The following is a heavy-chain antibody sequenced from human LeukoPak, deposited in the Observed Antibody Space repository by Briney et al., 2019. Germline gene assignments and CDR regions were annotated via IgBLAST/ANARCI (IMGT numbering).Heavy chain of an antibody. J-gene: IGHJ4*02. D-gene: IGHD3-9*01. V-gene: IGHV4-39*02. CDR3: AKDQRRYFDWLSLYYFDY. Sequence: SETLSLTCTVSGGSISSSSFYWGWIRQPPGKGLEWIGSIYYSGSTYYSPSLKSRVTISVDTSKNQFSLKLNSVTAADTAVYYCAKDQRRYFDWLSLYYFDYWGQGTLVTVSS. CDR1: GGSISSSSFY. CDR2: IYYSGST.